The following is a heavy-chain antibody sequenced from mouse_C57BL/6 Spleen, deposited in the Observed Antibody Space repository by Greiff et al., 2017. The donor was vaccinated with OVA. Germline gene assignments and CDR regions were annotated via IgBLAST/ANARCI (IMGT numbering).Heavy chain of an antibody. J-gene: IGHJ2*01. D-gene: IGHD1-1*01. Sequence: VQLQQPGAELVRPGSSVKLSCKASGYTFTSYWMHWVKQRPIQGLEWIGNIDPSDSETHYNQKFKDKATLTVDKSSSTAYMQLSSLTSEDAAVYYCARGESSRGFDYWGQGTTLTVSS. CDR3: ARGESSRGFDY. CDR2: IDPSDSET. V-gene: IGHV1-52*01. CDR1: GYTFTSYW.